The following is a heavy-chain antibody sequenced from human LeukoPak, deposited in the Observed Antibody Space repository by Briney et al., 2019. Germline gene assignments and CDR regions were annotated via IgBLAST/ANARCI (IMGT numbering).Heavy chain of an antibody. Sequence: SVKVSCKASGGTFSSYAISWVRQAPGQGLEWMGGIIPIFGTANYAQKFQGRDTITADESTSTAYMELSSLRSEDTAVYYCARGAFRGVRTLDYWGQGTLVTVSS. J-gene: IGHJ4*02. CDR3: ARGAFRGVRTLDY. D-gene: IGHD3-10*01. V-gene: IGHV1-69*01. CDR2: IIPIFGTA. CDR1: GGTFSSYA.